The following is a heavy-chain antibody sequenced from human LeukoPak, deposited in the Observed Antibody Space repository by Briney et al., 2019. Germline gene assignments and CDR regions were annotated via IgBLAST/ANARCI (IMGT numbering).Heavy chain of an antibody. V-gene: IGHV3-7*01. J-gene: IGHJ3*02. Sequence: GGSLRLSCAAPGFTFSETWMNWVRRVPGKGLEWVGNIQPDGSETYYVDSVEGRFAISRDNIKNSLYLEISSLRADDTAIYYCARPGVAGGAFDIWGQGTVVTVSS. CDR2: IQPDGSET. CDR3: ARPGVAGGAFDI. CDR1: GFTFSETW. D-gene: IGHD1-26*01.